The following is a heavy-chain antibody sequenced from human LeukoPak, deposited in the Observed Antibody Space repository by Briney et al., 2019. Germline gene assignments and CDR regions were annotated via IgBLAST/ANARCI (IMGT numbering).Heavy chain of an antibody. Sequence: SETLSLTCTVSGGSISSYYWTWIRQPPGKGLELIGYIYYTGSTNYNPSLKSRVTISVDTSKNQFSLKLSSVTAADTAVYYCARQGTTVTSNWFDPWGQGTLVTVSS. CDR3: ARQGTTVTSNWFDP. D-gene: IGHD4-17*01. V-gene: IGHV4-59*08. CDR1: GGSISSYY. CDR2: IYYTGST. J-gene: IGHJ5*02.